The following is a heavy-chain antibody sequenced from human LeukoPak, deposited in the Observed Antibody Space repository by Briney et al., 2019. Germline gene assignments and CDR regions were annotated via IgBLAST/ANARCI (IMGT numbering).Heavy chain of an antibody. CDR1: GYTCTSYY. Sequence: ASVKVSCKASGYTCTSYYMHWVRQAPGQGLEWMGWMSSNNGNTGYAQKFQGRVTMTRDTSISTAYVELSSLRSEDTAVYYCARGPPNWGMVGYWGQGTLVTVST. V-gene: IGHV1-8*02. CDR3: ARGPPNWGMVGY. CDR2: MSSNNGNT. D-gene: IGHD7-27*01. J-gene: IGHJ4*02.